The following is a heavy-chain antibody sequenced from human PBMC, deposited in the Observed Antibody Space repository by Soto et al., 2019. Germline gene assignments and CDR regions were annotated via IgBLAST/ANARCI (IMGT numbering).Heavy chain of an antibody. J-gene: IGHJ4*02. CDR2: MWYHGRDL. D-gene: IGHD3-16*01. V-gene: IGHV3-33*01. Sequence: QVQLVESGGGVVQPGRSLRLSCAASGFSFSDYVMHWVRQAPGKGLEWLAVMWYHGRDLFYTDSVKGRFTISRDNSKNTLCLQINSLRADDTAVYYCARDQGGQSGNFIFDLWGQGALVTVSS. CDR3: ARDQGGQSGNFIFDL. CDR1: GFSFSDYV.